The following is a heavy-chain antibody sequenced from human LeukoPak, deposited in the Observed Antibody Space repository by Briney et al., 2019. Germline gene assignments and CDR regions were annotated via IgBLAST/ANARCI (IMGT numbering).Heavy chain of an antibody. D-gene: IGHD1-26*01. CDR1: GFTFSSYA. V-gene: IGHV3-30*04. Sequence: GGSLRLSCAASGFTFSSYAMHWVRQAPGKGLGWVAVISYDGSNKYYEDSVKGRFTISRDNSKNTLYLQMHSLRAEDTAVYYCARDLRPSGSYSQSDYWGQGTLVTVSS. CDR2: ISYDGSNK. CDR3: ARDLRPSGSYSQSDY. J-gene: IGHJ4*02.